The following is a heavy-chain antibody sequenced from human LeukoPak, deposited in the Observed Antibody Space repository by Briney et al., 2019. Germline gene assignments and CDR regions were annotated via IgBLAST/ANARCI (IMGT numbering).Heavy chain of an antibody. Sequence: GGSLRLSCVASGFSFSNLAMGWVRQAPGKGLEWVSVISDSGGTTYYADSVKGRFTISRDNSKNTLYLQMNCLRAEDTAVYYCANRGGSGWSYYFDYWGQGTLVAVSS. CDR2: ISDSGGTT. V-gene: IGHV3-23*01. J-gene: IGHJ4*02. D-gene: IGHD6-19*01. CDR1: GFSFSNLA. CDR3: ANRGGSGWSYYFDY.